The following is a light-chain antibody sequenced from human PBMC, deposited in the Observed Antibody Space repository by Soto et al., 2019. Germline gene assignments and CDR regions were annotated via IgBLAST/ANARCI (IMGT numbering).Light chain of an antibody. V-gene: IGLV2-23*02. CDR1: SSDVGSHNL. J-gene: IGLJ7*01. CDR2: EVT. Sequence: QSALTQPASVSGSPGQSITISCTGTSSDVGSHNLVSWYQQHPGQAPKLMIYEVTKRPLGVSTRFSASKSGNTASLTISGLQDEDGADYYCCSYVGSRAVFGGGTQLTVL. CDR3: CSYVGSRAV.